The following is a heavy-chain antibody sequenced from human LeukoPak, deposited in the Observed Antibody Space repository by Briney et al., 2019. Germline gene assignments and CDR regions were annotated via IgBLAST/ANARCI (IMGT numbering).Heavy chain of an antibody. CDR1: GGSFRGYG. CDR3: AAEAVHDSGGYYPSLDY. V-gene: IGHV1-69*05. J-gene: IGHJ4*02. Sequence: SVKVSCKISGGSFRGYGFTWVRQAPGQGLERMGGISPVFGTATYAQKFKGRVTLTTDESTSTAYMEVSSLRHEDTAIYYCAAEAVHDSGGYYPSLDYWGQGTLVTVSS. CDR2: ISPVFGTA. D-gene: IGHD3-22*01.